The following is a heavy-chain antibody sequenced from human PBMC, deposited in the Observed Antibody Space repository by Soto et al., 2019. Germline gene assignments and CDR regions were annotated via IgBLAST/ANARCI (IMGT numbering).Heavy chain of an antibody. CDR2: ISAYNGNT. CDR3: ARGPLRYFEWLSDYVYFDY. V-gene: IGHV1-18*04. Sequence: ASVKVSCKASGYTFTSYGISWVRQAPGQGLEWMGWISAYNGNTNYAQKLQGRVTMTTDTSTSTAYMELRSLRSDDTAVYYCARGPLRYFEWLSDYVYFDYWGQGNLVTVSS. D-gene: IGHD3-9*01. J-gene: IGHJ4*02. CDR1: GYTFTSYG.